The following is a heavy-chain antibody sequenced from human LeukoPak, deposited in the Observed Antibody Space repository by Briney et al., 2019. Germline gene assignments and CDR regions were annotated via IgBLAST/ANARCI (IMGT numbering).Heavy chain of an antibody. CDR1: GFTFSDHY. V-gene: IGHV3-72*01. CDR3: ARRAGAYSHPYDY. CDR2: IRKKANSYTT. D-gene: IGHD4/OR15-4a*01. J-gene: IGHJ4*02. Sequence: PGGSLRLSCAASGFTFSDHYMDWVRQAPGKGLEWVGRIRKKANSYTTEYAASVKGRFTISRDDSRNSLYLQMNSLRAEDTAVYYCARRAGAYSHPYDYWGQGTLVTVSS.